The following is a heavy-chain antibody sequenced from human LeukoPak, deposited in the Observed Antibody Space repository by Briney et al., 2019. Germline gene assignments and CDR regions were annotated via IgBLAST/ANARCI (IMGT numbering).Heavy chain of an antibody. D-gene: IGHD5-12*01. CDR3: ATRPGGVATPFYY. J-gene: IGHJ4*02. V-gene: IGHV1-8*01. CDR2: VNPNSGNT. Sequence: APVKGSCKASGYTFPRYDINWVRQATGQGLGRIGWVNPNSGNTGDAQKFQCRVTITRNTSISTAYMELSSLRSEDTAVYYCATRPGGVATPFYYCGQGTLVTVSS. CDR1: GYTFPRYD.